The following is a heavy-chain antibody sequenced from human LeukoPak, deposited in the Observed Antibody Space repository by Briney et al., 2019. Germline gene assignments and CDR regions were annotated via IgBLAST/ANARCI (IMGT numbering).Heavy chain of an antibody. CDR3: ARVDERVGAAVGGFDA. CDR1: GYTFTSYG. CDR2: ISAYNGNT. Sequence: ASVKVSCKASGYTFTSYGISWVRQAPGQGLEWMGWISAYNGNTNIAQKLQGRVTITTDTSTSTAYMDLRSMRSDDAAVDYCARVDERVGAAVGGFDAWGQGTLVTVSS. V-gene: IGHV1-18*01. D-gene: IGHD6-19*01. J-gene: IGHJ5*01.